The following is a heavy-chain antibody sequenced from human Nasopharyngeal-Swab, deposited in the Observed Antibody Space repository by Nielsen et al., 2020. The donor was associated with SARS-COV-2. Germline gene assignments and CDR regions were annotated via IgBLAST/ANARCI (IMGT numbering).Heavy chain of an antibody. V-gene: IGHV5-51*01. J-gene: IGHJ3*02. CDR2: IYPGDSDT. D-gene: IGHD7-27*01. CDR1: GYSFTSYW. Sequence: GESPKISRKGSGYSFTSYWIGWVRQMPGKGLEWMGIIYPGDSDTRYSPSFQGQVTISADKSISTAYLQWSSLKASDTAMYYCARQENWGSMDDAFDIWGQGTIVTVSS. CDR3: ARQENWGSMDDAFDI.